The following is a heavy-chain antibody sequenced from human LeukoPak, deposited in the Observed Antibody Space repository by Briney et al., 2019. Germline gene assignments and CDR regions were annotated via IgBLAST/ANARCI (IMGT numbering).Heavy chain of an antibody. CDR1: GGSFSGYY. J-gene: IGHJ4*02. Sequence: SETLSLTCAVYGGSFSGYYWSWIRQPPGKGLEWIGEINHSGSTNYNPSLKSRVTISVDASKNQFSLKLSSVTAADTAVYYCARLVGFGELLHFDYWGQGTLVTVSS. V-gene: IGHV4-34*01. CDR2: INHSGST. CDR3: ARLVGFGELLHFDY. D-gene: IGHD3-10*01.